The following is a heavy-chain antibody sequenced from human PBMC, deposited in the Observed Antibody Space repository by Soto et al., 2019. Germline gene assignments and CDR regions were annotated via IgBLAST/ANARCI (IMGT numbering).Heavy chain of an antibody. J-gene: IGHJ4*02. D-gene: IGHD6-6*01. CDR1: GFTCDNYV. CDR3: AKRFDDSSTWSFDH. Sequence: VQLLQSGGGLVQPGGSLRLSCAASGFTCDNYVMTWVRQAPGKGLEWVAGISGNGARAYYGDSVKGRFIVSRDNSKNTQYLQMNSLRVEDTALYYCAKRFDDSSTWSFDHWGLGTLVTVSS. V-gene: IGHV3-23*01. CDR2: ISGNGARA.